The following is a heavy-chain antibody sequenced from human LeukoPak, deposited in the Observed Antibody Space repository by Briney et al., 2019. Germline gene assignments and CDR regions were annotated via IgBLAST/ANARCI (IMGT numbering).Heavy chain of an antibody. CDR3: ARDVRRDYYDSSGYIWFDP. V-gene: IGHV1-46*01. CDR2: INPSGGST. CDR1: GYTFTSYY. D-gene: IGHD3-22*01. Sequence: ASVKVSCKASGYTFTSYYMHWVRQAPGQGLEWMGIINPSGGSTSYAQKFQGGVAMTRDTSTSTVYMELSSLRSEDTAVYYCARDVRRDYYDSSGYIWFDPWGQGTLVTVSS. J-gene: IGHJ5*02.